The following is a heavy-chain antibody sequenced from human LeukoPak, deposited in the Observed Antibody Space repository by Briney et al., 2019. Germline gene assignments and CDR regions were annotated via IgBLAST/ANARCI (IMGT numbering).Heavy chain of an antibody. CDR3: ARRSAVAGTLDY. D-gene: IGHD6-19*01. V-gene: IGHV3-30*02. CDR2: IRYDGGNK. CDR1: GFTFSSYG. J-gene: IGHJ4*02. Sequence: PGGSLRLSCAASGFTFSSYGMHWVRQAPGKGLEWVAFIRYDGGNKYYADSVKGRFTISRDNAKNTLYLQLSSLRAEDTAVYYCARRSAVAGTLDYWGQGTLVTVSS.